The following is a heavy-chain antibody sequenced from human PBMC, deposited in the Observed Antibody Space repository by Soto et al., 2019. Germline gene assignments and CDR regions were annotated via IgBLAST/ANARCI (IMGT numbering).Heavy chain of an antibody. CDR3: ARDQRLGYCSSTSCINWFDP. J-gene: IGHJ5*02. D-gene: IGHD2-2*01. Sequence: SVKVSCKASGGTFSSYTISWVRQAPGQGLEWMGRIIPILGIANYAQKFQGRVTITADKSTSTAYMELSSLRSEDTAVYYCARDQRLGYCSSTSCINWFDPWGQGTLVTVSS. V-gene: IGHV1-69*04. CDR1: GGTFSSYT. CDR2: IIPILGIA.